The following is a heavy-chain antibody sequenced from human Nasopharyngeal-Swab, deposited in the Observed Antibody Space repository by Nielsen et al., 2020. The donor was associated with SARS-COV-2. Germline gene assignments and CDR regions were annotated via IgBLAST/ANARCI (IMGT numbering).Heavy chain of an antibody. J-gene: IGHJ4*02. Sequence: GESLKISCAASGFTFGNYWMSWVRQAPGKRLEWVSNIKEDGSEKDYVDSVKGRFTISRDNIKNSLYLQMNSLRVEDTAVYFCARRPRNNWRPDSWGQGILVTVSS. V-gene: IGHV3-7*03. CDR1: GFTFGNYW. CDR3: ARRPRNNWRPDS. CDR2: IKEDGSEK. D-gene: IGHD1-20*01.